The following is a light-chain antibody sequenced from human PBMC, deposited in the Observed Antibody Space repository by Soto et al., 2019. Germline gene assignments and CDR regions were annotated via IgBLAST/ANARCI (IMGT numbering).Light chain of an antibody. CDR1: QSVTSTH. J-gene: IGKJ1*01. V-gene: IGKV3-20*01. CDR2: DAS. Sequence: EIVLTQSPGTLSLSPGERATLSCRASQSVTSTHLAWYQQKPGQAPRLLIYDASTRATGILDRFSGSGSGTDFTLTISRLEPEDFAVYCCQQFDGSLWTFGPGTKVEIK. CDR3: QQFDGSLWT.